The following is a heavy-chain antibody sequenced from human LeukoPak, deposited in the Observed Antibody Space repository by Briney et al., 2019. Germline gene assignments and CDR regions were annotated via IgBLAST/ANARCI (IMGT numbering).Heavy chain of an antibody. Sequence: SSETLSLTCAVYGGSFSGYYWSWIRQPPGKGLEWIGYIYYSGSTNYNPSLKSRVTISVDTSKNQFSLKLSSVTAADTAVYYCAGTDYGDYALGYWGQGTLVTVSS. D-gene: IGHD4-17*01. V-gene: IGHV4-59*01. CDR2: IYYSGST. CDR1: GGSFSGYY. J-gene: IGHJ4*02. CDR3: AGTDYGDYALGY.